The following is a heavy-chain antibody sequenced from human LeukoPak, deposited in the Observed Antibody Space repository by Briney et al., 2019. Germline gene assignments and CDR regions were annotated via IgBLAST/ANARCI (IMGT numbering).Heavy chain of an antibody. J-gene: IGHJ4*02. CDR3: AKPVPNWNDEATFDY. Sequence: GGSLRPSCAASGFTFSSYGMHWVRQAPGKGLEWVAFIRYDGSNKYYADSVKGRFTISRDNSKNTLYLQMNSLRAEDTAVYYCAKPVPNWNDEATFDYWGQGTLVTVSS. CDR1: GFTFSSYG. V-gene: IGHV3-30*02. D-gene: IGHD1-1*01. CDR2: IRYDGSNK.